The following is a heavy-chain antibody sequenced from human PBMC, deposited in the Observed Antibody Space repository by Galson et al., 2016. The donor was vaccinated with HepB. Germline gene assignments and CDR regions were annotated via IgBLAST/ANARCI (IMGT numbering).Heavy chain of an antibody. J-gene: IGHJ4*02. CDR2: ITRSGSAT. CDR1: GLTFSNTG. Sequence: SLILPCAISGLTFSNTGMSWVCQARGRGLMWVSGITRSGSATHYADFVKGRFIISRDNSKNTLYLYMNNLTAGDTALYYCGKHGGFDYWGQGALVTVSS. D-gene: IGHD3-16*01. CDR3: GKHGGFDY. V-gene: IGHV3-23*01.